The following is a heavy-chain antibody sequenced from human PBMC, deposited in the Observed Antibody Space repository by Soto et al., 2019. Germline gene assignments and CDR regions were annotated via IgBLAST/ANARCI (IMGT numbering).Heavy chain of an antibody. Sequence: GGSLRLSCTGSGFSFGDYAINWVRQAPGKGLEYVSAISNNGGSTYYADSVKGRFTISRDNSKNTLYLQMSSLRAEDTAVYYCAKDRPAGIDSPWGQGTLVTVSS. V-gene: IGHV3-64D*06. CDR1: GFSFGDYA. CDR2: ISNNGGST. D-gene: IGHD6-13*01. CDR3: AKDRPAGIDSP. J-gene: IGHJ5*02.